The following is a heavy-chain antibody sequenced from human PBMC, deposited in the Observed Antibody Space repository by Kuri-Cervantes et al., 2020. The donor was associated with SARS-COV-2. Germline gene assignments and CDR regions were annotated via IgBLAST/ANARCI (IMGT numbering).Heavy chain of an antibody. CDR2: MYYSERT. J-gene: IGHJ5*02. CDR3: ARLGLT. CDR1: GGSISSYY. Sequence: SETLSLTCTVSGGSISSYYWSWIRQSPGKGLEWIGYMYYSERTNYNPSFKSRVTISVDTSKNHFSLKLNSVTAADTAVYYCARLGLTWGQGTLVTVSS. V-gene: IGHV4-59*08.